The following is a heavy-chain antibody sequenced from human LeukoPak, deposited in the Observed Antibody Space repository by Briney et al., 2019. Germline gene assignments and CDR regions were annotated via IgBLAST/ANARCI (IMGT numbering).Heavy chain of an antibody. Sequence: PGGSLRLSCVGSGSTFRNHWVNWVRQSPRKGLEWVANIKPDGIDKYYVDSARGRFTVSRDNAKNSAFLQMNSLRAEDTAIYYCATISAQTFDIWGQGTLVSVSS. CDR1: GSTFRNHW. V-gene: IGHV3-7*01. J-gene: IGHJ3*02. D-gene: IGHD5-24*01. CDR2: IKPDGIDK. CDR3: ATISAQTFDI.